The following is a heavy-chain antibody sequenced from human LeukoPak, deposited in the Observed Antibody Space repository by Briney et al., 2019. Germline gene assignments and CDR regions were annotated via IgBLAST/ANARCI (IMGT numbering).Heavy chain of an antibody. V-gene: IGHV3-30-3*01. CDR1: GFTFSSYA. D-gene: IGHD5-12*01. CDR2: ISYDGSNK. Sequence: GGSLRLSCAASGFTFSSYAMHWVRQAPGKGLEWVAVISYDGSNKYYADSVRGRFTISRDNSKNTLYLQMNSLRAEDTAVYYCAGRDGYNYWGQGTLVTVSS. CDR3: AGRDGYNY. J-gene: IGHJ4*02.